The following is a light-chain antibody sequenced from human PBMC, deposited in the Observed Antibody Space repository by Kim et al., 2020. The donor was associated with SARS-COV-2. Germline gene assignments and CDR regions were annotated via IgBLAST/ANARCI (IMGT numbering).Light chain of an antibody. Sequence: EIVLTQFPGTLSLSPGERATLSCRASQSVSSNSLAWYQQRPGQAPRLLIYGASTRGTGIPDRFSGSGSGTDFTLTISRLEAEDFAVYYCQQSGTSLTFVGGTKVDIK. CDR2: GAS. V-gene: IGKV3-20*01. CDR3: QQSGTSLT. CDR1: QSVSSNS. J-gene: IGKJ4*01.